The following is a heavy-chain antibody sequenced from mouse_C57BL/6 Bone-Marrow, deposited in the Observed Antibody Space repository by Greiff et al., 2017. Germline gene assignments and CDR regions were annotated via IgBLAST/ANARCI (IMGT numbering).Heavy chain of an antibody. Sequence: VKLQESGPEVVRPGVSVKISCKGSGYTFTDCALHWVKQSNAKRLEWIGVIRTYNGNTHYNQRFKGKATMTVDKSSSTAYMELARVTSEDSAIYYCAREAGYYFYAMDYWGQGTSVTVSS. CDR1: GYTFTDCA. D-gene: IGHD2-3*01. CDR3: AREAGYYFYAMDY. J-gene: IGHJ4*01. CDR2: IRTYNGNT. V-gene: IGHV1-67*01.